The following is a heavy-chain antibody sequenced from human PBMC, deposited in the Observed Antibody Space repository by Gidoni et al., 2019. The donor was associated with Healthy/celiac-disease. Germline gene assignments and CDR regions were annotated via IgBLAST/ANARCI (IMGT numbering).Heavy chain of an antibody. CDR1: GFTFDDYA. J-gene: IGHJ6*02. CDR2: ISWNSGSI. Sequence: EVQLVESGGGLVQPGRSLRLSCAASGFTFDDYAMHWVRQAPGKGLEWVSGISWNSGSIGYADSVKGRFTISRDNAKNSLYLQMNSLRAEDTALYYCAKDMNPYYYYGMDVWGQGTTVTVSS. V-gene: IGHV3-9*01. CDR3: AKDMNPYYYYGMDV.